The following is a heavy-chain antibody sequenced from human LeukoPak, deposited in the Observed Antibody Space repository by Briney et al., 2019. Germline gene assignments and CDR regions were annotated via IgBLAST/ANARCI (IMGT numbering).Heavy chain of an antibody. CDR3: ARAGARQIAAVGY. CDR1: GYTFTSYD. V-gene: IGHV1-8*01. CDR2: MNPNSGNT. Sequence: VASVKVSCKASGYTFTSYDINWVRQATGQGLEWMGWMNPNSGNTGYAQKFQGRVTMIRNTSISTAYMELSSLRSEDTAVYYCARAGARQIAAVGYWGQGTLVTVSS. D-gene: IGHD6-13*01. J-gene: IGHJ4*02.